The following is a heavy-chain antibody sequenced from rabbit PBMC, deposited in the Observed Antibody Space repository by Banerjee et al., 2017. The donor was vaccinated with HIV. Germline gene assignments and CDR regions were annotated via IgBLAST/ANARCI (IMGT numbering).Heavy chain of an antibody. Sequence: QSLEESGGDLVKPGASLTLTCTASGFSLSSVNWIYWVRQAPGKGLEWIGTIYAGSTGTTDYASWAKGRFTISKTSSTTVTLQMTSLTAADTATYFCSRDLAGVTGWNFNLWGQGTLVTVS. CDR2: IYAGSTGTT. CDR1: GFSLSSVNW. V-gene: IGHV1S40*01. CDR3: SRDLAGVTGWNFNL. J-gene: IGHJ4*01. D-gene: IGHD4-1*01.